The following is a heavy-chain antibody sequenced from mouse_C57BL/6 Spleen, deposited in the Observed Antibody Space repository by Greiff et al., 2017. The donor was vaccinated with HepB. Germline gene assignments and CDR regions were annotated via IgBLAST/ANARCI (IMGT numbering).Heavy chain of an antibody. CDR2: IYPGDGDT. D-gene: IGHD2-4*01. CDR1: GYAFSSSW. Sequence: QVQLQQSGPELVKPGASVKISCKASGYAFSSSWMNWVKQRPGKGLEWIGRIYPGDGDTNYNGKFKGKATLTADKSSSTAYMQLSSLTSEDSAVYFCATIYYDYDEFAYWGQGTLVTVSA. CDR3: ATIYYDYDEFAY. V-gene: IGHV1-82*01. J-gene: IGHJ3*01.